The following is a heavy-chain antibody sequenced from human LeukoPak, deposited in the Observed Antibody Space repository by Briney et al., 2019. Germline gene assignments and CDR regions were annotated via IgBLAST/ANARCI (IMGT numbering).Heavy chain of an antibody. CDR2: INPSGGST. D-gene: IGHD3-3*01. CDR3: AKVPYYDFWSGYPSFDY. V-gene: IGHV1-46*01. J-gene: IGHJ4*02. CDR1: GYTFTSYY. Sequence: ASVRVSCKASGYTFTSYYMHWVRQAPGQGLEWMGIINPSGGSTSYAQKFQGRVTMTRDTSTSTVYMELSSLRSEDTAVYYCAKVPYYDFWSGYPSFDYWGQGTLVTVSS.